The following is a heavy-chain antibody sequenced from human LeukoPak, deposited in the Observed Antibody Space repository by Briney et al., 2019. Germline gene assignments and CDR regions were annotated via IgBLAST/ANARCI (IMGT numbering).Heavy chain of an antibody. CDR1: GFTVSSNY. CDR3: ARNIIGYGDYYFDY. J-gene: IGHJ4*02. V-gene: IGHV3-53*01. CDR2: IYSGGST. D-gene: IGHD4-17*01. Sequence: GGSLRLSCAASGFTVSSNYMSWVRQAPGKGLEWVSVIYSGGSTFYADSVKGRFTISRDNSKNTLFLQMNSLRAEDTAVYYCARNIIGYGDYYFDYWGQGTLVTVSS.